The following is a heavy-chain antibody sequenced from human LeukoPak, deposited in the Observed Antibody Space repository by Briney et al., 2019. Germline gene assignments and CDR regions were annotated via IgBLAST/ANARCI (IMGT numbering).Heavy chain of an antibody. J-gene: IGHJ4*02. CDR2: IIPIFGTA. V-gene: IGHV1-69*13. CDR1: GGTFSSYA. Sequence: SVKVSCKASGGTFSSYAISWVRQAPGQGLEWMGGIIPIFGTANYAQKFQGRVTITADESTSTAYMELSSLRSEDTAVYYCARDQVVEYSSSSVPGYWGQGTLVTVSS. D-gene: IGHD6-6*01. CDR3: ARDQVVEYSSSSVPGY.